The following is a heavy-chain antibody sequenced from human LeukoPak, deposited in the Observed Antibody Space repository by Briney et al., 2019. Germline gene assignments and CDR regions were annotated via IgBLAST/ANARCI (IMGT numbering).Heavy chain of an antibody. D-gene: IGHD2-2*01. V-gene: IGHV1-2*02. CDR1: GYTSTGYY. Sequence: ASVKVSCKASGYTSTGYYMHWVRQAPGQGLEWMGWINPNSGGTNYAQKFQGRVTMTRDTSISTAYMELSRLRSDDTAVYYCARERHCSSTSCLYYYYGMDVWGQGTTVTVSS. CDR2: INPNSGGT. J-gene: IGHJ6*02. CDR3: ARERHCSSTSCLYYYYGMDV.